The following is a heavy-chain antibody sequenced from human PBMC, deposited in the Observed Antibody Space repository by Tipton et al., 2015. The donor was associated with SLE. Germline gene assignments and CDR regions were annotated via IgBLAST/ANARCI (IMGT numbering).Heavy chain of an antibody. CDR3: ARERVCSSTSCYHNWFDP. V-gene: IGHV4-34*01. CDR1: GYSISSGYY. J-gene: IGHJ5*02. Sequence: TLSLTCAVSGYSISSGYYWSWIRQPPGKGLEWIGEINHSGSTNYNPSLKSRVTISVDTSKNQFSLKLSSVTAADTAVYYCARERVCSSTSCYHNWFDPWGQGTLVTVSS. CDR2: INHSGST. D-gene: IGHD2-2*01.